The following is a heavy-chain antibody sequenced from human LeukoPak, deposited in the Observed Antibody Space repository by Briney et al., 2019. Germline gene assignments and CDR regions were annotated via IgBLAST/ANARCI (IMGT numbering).Heavy chain of an antibody. CDR2: IYHGGNT. D-gene: IGHD3-10*01. CDR3: ARVRYYGSGEEIDP. CDR1: GGSISSGGYF. V-gene: IGHV4-31*03. J-gene: IGHJ5*02. Sequence: PSETLSLTCTVSGGSISSGGYFWSWIRQNPGKGLEWIGYIYHGGNTYYNPSLKCRVTISVDTSKNQFSLTLSSVTAADTAMYYCARVRYYGSGEEIDPWGQGTLVTVSS.